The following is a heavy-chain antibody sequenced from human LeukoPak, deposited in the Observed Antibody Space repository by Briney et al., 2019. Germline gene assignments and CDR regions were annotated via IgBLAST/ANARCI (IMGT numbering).Heavy chain of an antibody. CDR2: INPNSGGT. CDR3: ARDFVPAAIPWFDP. J-gene: IGHJ5*02. CDR1: GYTFTGYY. V-gene: IGHV1-2*06. D-gene: IGHD2-2*01. Sequence: ASVKVSCKASGYTFTGYYIHWVRQAPGQGLEWMGRINPNSGGTNYAQKFQGRVTMTRDTSISTAYMELSRLRSDDTAVYYCARDFVPAAIPWFDPWGQGTLVTVSS.